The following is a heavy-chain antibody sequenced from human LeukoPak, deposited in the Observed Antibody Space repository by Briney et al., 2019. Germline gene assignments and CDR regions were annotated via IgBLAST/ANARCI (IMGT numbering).Heavy chain of an antibody. Sequence: GGSLRLSCAASGFIFSSYVMNWVRQAPGKGLEWVSGISDSGGSTYYADSVKGRFTISRDNSKNTLYLQMNSLRAEDTAVYYCAKLPGRAADYWGQGTLVTVSS. J-gene: IGHJ4*02. CDR2: ISDSGGST. CDR1: GFIFSSYV. CDR3: AKLPGRAADY. V-gene: IGHV3-23*01.